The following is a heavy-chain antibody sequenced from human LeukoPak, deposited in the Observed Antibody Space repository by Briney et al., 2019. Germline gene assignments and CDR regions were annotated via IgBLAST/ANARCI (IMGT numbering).Heavy chain of an antibody. CDR3: ARDFVVVVAATPGRNWFDP. CDR2: IYHSGST. D-gene: IGHD2-15*01. V-gene: IGHV4-38-2*02. J-gene: IGHJ5*02. CDR1: GGSISSYY. Sequence: SETLSLTCTVSGGSISSYYWGWIRQPPGKGLEWIGSIYHSGSTYYNPSLKSRVTISVDTSKNQFSLKLSSVTAADTAVYYCARDFVVVVAATPGRNWFDPWGQGTLVTVSS.